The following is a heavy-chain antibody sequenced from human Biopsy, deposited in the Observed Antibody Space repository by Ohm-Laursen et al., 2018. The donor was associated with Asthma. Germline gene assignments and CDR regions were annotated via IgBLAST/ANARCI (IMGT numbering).Heavy chain of an antibody. CDR2: ISYDGNHK. CDR1: GFAFDSYA. J-gene: IGHJ4*02. D-gene: IGHD5-12*01. V-gene: IGHV3-30*18. CDR3: AKRRGYSGHDNDY. Sequence: TLSLTCAASGFAFDSYAMYWVRQSPGKGLAWVAVISYDGNHKFYEDSVKGRFTISRDNSKNTLYLQMNSLRTEDTAVYYCAKRRGYSGHDNDYWGQGTLVIVSS.